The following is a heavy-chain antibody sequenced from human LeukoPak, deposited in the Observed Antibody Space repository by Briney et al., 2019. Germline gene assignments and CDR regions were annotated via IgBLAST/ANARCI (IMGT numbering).Heavy chain of an antibody. Sequence: ASVKVSCKASGGTFSSYAISWVRQAPGQGLDWMGGIIPIFGTANYAQKFQGRVTITADEFTSTAYMELSSLRSEDTAVYYCAREVFDSGSYYFRDYWGQGTLVTVSS. CDR3: AREVFDSGSYYFRDY. CDR1: GGTFSSYA. CDR2: IIPIFGTA. J-gene: IGHJ4*02. V-gene: IGHV1-69*13. D-gene: IGHD1-26*01.